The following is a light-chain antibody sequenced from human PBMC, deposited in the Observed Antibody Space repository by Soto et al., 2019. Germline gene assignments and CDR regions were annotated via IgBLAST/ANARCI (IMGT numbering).Light chain of an antibody. CDR1: SSDIGAFNS. CDR2: DIT. V-gene: IGLV2-8*01. Sequence: QYALTQPPSASGSPGQSVTISCTGTSSDIGAFNSISWYQQYPGKVPKLIIFDITQRPSGVPDRFSGSKSANTASLTVSGLQDEDEADYHCSSHAGSNSLMVFGGGTKLTVL. J-gene: IGLJ2*01. CDR3: SSHAGSNSLMV.